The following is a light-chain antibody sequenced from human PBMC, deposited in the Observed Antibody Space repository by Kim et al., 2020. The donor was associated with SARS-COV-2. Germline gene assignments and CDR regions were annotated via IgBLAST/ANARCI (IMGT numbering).Light chain of an antibody. CDR1: QDISTY. J-gene: IGKJ2*01. CDR2: AAS. Sequence: DIQLTQSPSFLSASVGDRVTITCRASQDISTYLAWYQQNPGKAPKLLIYAASTLESGVPSRFSGSGSGTEFTLTISSLQPEDFATYSCQHLNSYPLFGQGTKLEI. V-gene: IGKV1-9*01. CDR3: QHLNSYPL.